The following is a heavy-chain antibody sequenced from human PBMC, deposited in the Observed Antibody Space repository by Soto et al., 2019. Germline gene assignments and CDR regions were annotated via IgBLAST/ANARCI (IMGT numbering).Heavy chain of an antibody. D-gene: IGHD2-21*02. Sequence: SVKVSCKASGGTSSSYAISWVRQAPGQGLEWMGGIIPIFGTANYAQKFQGRVTITADESTSTAYMELSSLRSEETAVYYCARGGVALVVTAKHEAFSAFDSWGQGTMVTVSS. J-gene: IGHJ3*02. CDR3: ARGGVALVVTAKHEAFSAFDS. CDR2: IIPIFGTA. CDR1: GGTSSSYA. V-gene: IGHV1-69*13.